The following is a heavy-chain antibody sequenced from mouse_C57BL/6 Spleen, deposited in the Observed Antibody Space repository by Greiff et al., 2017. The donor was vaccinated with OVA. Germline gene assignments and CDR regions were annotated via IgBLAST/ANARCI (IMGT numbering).Heavy chain of an antibody. Sequence: DVQLVESGGGLVKPGGSLKLSCAASGFTFSDYGMHWVRQAPEKGLEWVAYISSGSSTIYYADTVKGRFTISRDNAKNTLFLQMTSLRSEDTAMYYCARSLYYGISYWGQGTLVTVSA. J-gene: IGHJ3*01. CDR1: GFTFSDYG. CDR3: ARSLYYGISY. CDR2: ISSGSSTI. V-gene: IGHV5-17*01. D-gene: IGHD2-1*01.